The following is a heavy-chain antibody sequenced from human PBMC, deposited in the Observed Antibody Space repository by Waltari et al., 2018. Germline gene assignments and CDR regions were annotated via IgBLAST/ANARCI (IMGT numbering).Heavy chain of an antibody. V-gene: IGHV3-21*01. CDR2: ISSSSSYI. J-gene: IGHJ1*01. D-gene: IGHD3-22*01. CDR1: GFPLSSYR. Sequence: EVQLVESGGGLVKPGGSLSLSAAASGFPLSSYRMNWVRRAPGKGLEWVSSISSSSSYIYYADSVKGRFTISRDNAKNSLYLQMNSLRAEDTAVYYCARATYYYDSSGYIEYFQHWGQGTLVTVSS. CDR3: ARATYYYDSSGYIEYFQH.